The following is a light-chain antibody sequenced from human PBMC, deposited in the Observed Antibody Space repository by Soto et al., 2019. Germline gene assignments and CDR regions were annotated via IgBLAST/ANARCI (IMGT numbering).Light chain of an antibody. CDR2: EVS. V-gene: IGLV2-8*01. J-gene: IGLJ2*01. CDR1: SSDVGGYKY. CDR3: SSYAGP. Sequence: QSALTQPPSASGSPGQAVTISCTGISSDVGGYKYVSWYQQHPGKAPKLMIYEVSKRPSGVPDRFSGSKSGNTASLTVSVLQAEDEADYYCSSYAGPFGGGTKVTVL.